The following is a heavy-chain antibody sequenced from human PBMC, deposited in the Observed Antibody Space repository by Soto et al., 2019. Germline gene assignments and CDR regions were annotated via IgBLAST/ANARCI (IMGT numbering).Heavy chain of an antibody. CDR2: IYYTGST. CDR1: VGSVSSESHY. D-gene: IGHD3-3*01. J-gene: IGHJ6*02. Sequence: PSDTLSLTCTVSVGSVSSESHYWSWIRQTPWKGLEWIGYIYYTGSTNYNPSLKGRVTMSVDTSRDQVSLRLRPVTRADTAVYYCARDQYDFRSGSYYYAMEVWGQGTNLSVSS. CDR3: ARDQYDFRSGSYYYAMEV. V-gene: IGHV4-61*01.